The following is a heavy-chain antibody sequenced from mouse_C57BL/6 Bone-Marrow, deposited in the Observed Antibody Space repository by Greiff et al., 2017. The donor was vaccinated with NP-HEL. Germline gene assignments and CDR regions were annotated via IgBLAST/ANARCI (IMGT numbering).Heavy chain of an antibody. Sequence: VQLQQSGPELVKPGASVKISCKASGYAFSSSWMNWVKQRPGKGLEWIGRIYPGDGGTKYNGKFKGKATLTADKSSRTAYMQLCGLASADSAVCFCARSNYCGSRRSYFGDWGQGTTLTVSS. CDR3: ARSNYCGSRRSYFGD. D-gene: IGHD1-1*01. CDR1: GYAFSSSW. CDR2: IYPGDGGT. J-gene: IGHJ2*01. V-gene: IGHV1-82*01.